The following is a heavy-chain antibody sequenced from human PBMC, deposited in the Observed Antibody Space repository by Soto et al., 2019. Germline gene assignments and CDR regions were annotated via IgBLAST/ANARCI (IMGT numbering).Heavy chain of an antibody. Sequence: SETLSLTCTVSGGSISSSSYYWGWIRQPPGKGLEWIGSIYYSGSTYYNPSLTSRVTISVDTSKNQFSLKLSSVTAADTAVYYCARTLSGVHTIDYWGQGTLVTVSS. CDR2: IYYSGST. D-gene: IGHD1-1*01. J-gene: IGHJ4*02. CDR1: GGSISSSSYY. V-gene: IGHV4-39*01. CDR3: ARTLSGVHTIDY.